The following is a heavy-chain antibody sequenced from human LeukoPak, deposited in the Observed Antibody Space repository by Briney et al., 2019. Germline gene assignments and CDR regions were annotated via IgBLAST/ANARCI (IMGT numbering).Heavy chain of an antibody. Sequence: GGSLRLSCAASGFTFSSYSMNWVRQAPGKGLEWVSSISIGGISIYYADSVKGRFTISRDNAKNSLYLQMNSLRAEDTAGYYCARDLAYCSSTSCFGGGLDVWGKGTTVTVSS. CDR2: ISIGGISI. D-gene: IGHD2-2*01. CDR3: ARDLAYCSSTSCFGGGLDV. V-gene: IGHV3-21*01. CDR1: GFTFSSYS. J-gene: IGHJ6*04.